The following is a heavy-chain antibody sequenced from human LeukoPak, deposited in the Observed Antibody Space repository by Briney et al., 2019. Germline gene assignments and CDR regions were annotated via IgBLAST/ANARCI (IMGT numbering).Heavy chain of an antibody. J-gene: IGHJ4*02. CDR1: GYTFTGYY. V-gene: IGHV1-2*02. CDR2: IKPNSGGT. Sequence: GASVKVSCKASGYTFTGYYMHWVRQAPGQGLEWMGWIKPNSGGTNYAQKFQGRVTMTRDTSISTAYMELSRLRSDDTAVYYCAREGYCSGGSCYSGVPDYWGQGTLVTVSS. CDR3: AREGYCSGGSCYSGVPDY. D-gene: IGHD2-15*01.